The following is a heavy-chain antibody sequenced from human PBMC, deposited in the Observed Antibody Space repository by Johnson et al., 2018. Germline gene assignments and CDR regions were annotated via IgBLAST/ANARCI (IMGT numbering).Heavy chain of an antibody. V-gene: IGHV3-23*01. J-gene: IGHJ3*02. CDR1: GFTFSSYA. Sequence: VQLQESGGGLVQPGGALRLSCAASGFTFSSYAMSWVRQAPGKGLEWVSGLSDSGGSTYYADSVKGRFPISRDNSKNTLYLQMSSRRAEDTAVYYCVDTGRSGWPRPLNDGFAIWGQGTMVTVSS. CDR3: VDTGRSGWPRPLNDGFAI. CDR2: LSDSGGST. D-gene: IGHD6-19*01.